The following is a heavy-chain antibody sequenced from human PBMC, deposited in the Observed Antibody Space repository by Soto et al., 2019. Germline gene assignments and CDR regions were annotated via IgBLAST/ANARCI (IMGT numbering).Heavy chain of an antibody. CDR3: ARDRAPRAEQQLVRSYYYFGMDV. D-gene: IGHD6-13*01. V-gene: IGHV3-11*05. CDR2: ISSSSSYT. Sequence: PGGSLRLSCAASGFPFNMYYMTWIRQAPGKGLEWVSYISSSSSYTNYADSVKGRFTISRDNAKNSLYLQMNSLRAEDTAVYYCARDRAPRAEQQLVRSYYYFGMDVWGQGTTVTVSS. J-gene: IGHJ6*02. CDR1: GFPFNMYY.